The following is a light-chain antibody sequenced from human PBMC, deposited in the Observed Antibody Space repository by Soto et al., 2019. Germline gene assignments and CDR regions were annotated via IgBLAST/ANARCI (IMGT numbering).Light chain of an antibody. CDR1: QSISRNY. J-gene: IGKJ4*01. CDR3: QQYGSLVPGLT. CDR2: NGS. Sequence: NVFEQAPGPPSFSSGEKVTLSFRASQSISRNYVAWYQQKPGLAPRLIMYNGSRRAAGTPDRFSGSGSGTDFSLTISRLEPEDFAVYYCQQYGSLVPGLTFGQGTKVDIK. V-gene: IGKV3-20*01.